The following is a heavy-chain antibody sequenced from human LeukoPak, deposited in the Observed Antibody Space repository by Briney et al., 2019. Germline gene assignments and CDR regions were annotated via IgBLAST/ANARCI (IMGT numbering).Heavy chain of an antibody. V-gene: IGHV3-74*01. D-gene: IGHD6-19*01. CDR2: TDGSST. CDR3: ASSHSSGWYYFDY. Sequence: PGGSLRLSCAASGFIFGKSWMHWVRQAPGKGLVWVSRTDGSSTTYADSVKGRFSVSMDNAQNTLYLQMNSLRAEDTAVYYCASSHSSGWYYFDYWGQGTLVTVSS. CDR1: GFIFGKSW. J-gene: IGHJ4*02.